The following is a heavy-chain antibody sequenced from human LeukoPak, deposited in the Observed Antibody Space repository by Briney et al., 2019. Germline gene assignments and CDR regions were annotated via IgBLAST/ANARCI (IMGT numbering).Heavy chain of an antibody. D-gene: IGHD6-19*01. CDR1: GFTFDDYA. J-gene: IGHJ4*02. Sequence: GGSLRLSCAASGFTFDDYAMHGVRQAPGKGLEWVSGISWNSGRIGYADSVKGRFTISRDNAKNSLYLQMNSLRAEDTALYYCATTDSSGWYYFDYWGQGTLVTVSS. CDR3: ATTDSSGWYYFDY. CDR2: ISWNSGRI. V-gene: IGHV3-9*01.